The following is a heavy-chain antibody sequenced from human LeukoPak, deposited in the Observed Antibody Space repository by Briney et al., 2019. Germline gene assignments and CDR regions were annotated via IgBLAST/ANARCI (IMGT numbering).Heavy chain of an antibody. CDR1: GFSFSGHW. CDR3: ARGPSSNWSGLDF. D-gene: IGHD6-13*01. Sequence: GSLRLSCTASGFSFSGHWMHWARQLPGKGLVWVPRISPTGSTTSYADSVKGRFTVSRDNAKNTLYLQVNNLRAEDTAVYYCARGPSSNWSGLDFWGQGTLLTVSS. J-gene: IGHJ4*02. V-gene: IGHV3-74*01. CDR2: ISPTGSTT.